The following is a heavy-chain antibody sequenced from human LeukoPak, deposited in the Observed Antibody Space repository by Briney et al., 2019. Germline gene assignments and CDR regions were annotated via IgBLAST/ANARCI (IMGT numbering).Heavy chain of an antibody. D-gene: IGHD4-17*01. Sequence: PGGSLRLSCAASGFTFSSNAMHWVRQAPGKGLEWVSAISGSGGSTYYADSVKGRFTISRDNSKNTLYLQMNSLRAEDTAVYYCVKKGQADDYGNPDWGQGALVTVSP. CDR1: GFTFSSNA. V-gene: IGHV3-23*01. CDR2: ISGSGGST. CDR3: VKKGQADDYGNPD. J-gene: IGHJ4*02.